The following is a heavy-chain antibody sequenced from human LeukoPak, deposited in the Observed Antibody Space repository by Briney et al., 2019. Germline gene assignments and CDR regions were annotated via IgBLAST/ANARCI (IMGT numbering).Heavy chain of an antibody. J-gene: IGHJ6*02. CDR2: IWYDGSNK. Sequence: GGSLRLSCAAPGFTFSSYGMHWVRQAPGKGLEWVAVIWYDGSNKYYADSVKGRFTISGDNSKNTLYLQMNSLRTEDTAVYYCARGALRRYYYYGMDVWGQGTTVTVSS. V-gene: IGHV3-33*01. CDR3: ARGALRRYYYYGMDV. CDR1: GFTFSSYG.